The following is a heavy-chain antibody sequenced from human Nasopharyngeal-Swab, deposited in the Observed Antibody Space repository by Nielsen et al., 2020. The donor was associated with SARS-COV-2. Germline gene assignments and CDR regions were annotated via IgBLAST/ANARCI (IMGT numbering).Heavy chain of an antibody. Sequence: GESLKISCAASGFTFSSYAMSWVRQAPGKGLEWVSSVGGSDDSTFYADSVKGRFTISRDNSKNTLYLQMNSLRADDTAVYYCADPPFSEYWGQGTLVTVSS. J-gene: IGHJ4*02. CDR3: ADPPFSEY. CDR1: GFTFSSYA. V-gene: IGHV3-23*01. CDR2: VGGSDDST.